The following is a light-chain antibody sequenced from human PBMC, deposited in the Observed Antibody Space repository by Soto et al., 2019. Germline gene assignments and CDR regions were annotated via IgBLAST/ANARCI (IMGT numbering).Light chain of an antibody. V-gene: IGLV2-18*02. J-gene: IGLJ1*01. Sequence: QSVLTQAPSVSGSPGQSGGISCTRTSSDVGSYNRVSWYQQSPGAAPKLMIYEVSNRPSGVPDRFSGSKSGNTASLTISGLQAEDEADYYCNSYTGSSTYVFGTGTKVTVL. CDR3: NSYTGSSTYV. CDR1: SSDVGSYNR. CDR2: EVS.